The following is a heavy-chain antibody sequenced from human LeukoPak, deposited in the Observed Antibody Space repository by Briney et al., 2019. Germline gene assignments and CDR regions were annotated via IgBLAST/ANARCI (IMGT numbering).Heavy chain of an antibody. CDR1: GYSLTSYW. D-gene: IGHD2-2*01. CDR3: ARVTGRVVPAATDAFDI. Sequence: PGESLKISCKGSGYSLTSYWIGWVRQVPGKGLEWMGIIYPGDSDTRYSPSFQGQVTISADKSISTAYLQWSSLKASDKAMYCCARVTGRVVPAATDAFDIWGQGTMVTVSA. CDR2: IYPGDSDT. V-gene: IGHV5-51*03. J-gene: IGHJ3*02.